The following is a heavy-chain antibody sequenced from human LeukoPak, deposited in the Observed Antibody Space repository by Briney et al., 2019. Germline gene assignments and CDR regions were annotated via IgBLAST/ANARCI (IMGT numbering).Heavy chain of an antibody. CDR3: AKPNTYYDILTGYWGSKYYFDY. J-gene: IGHJ4*02. CDR1: GFTFSSCG. CDR2: ISYDGSNK. D-gene: IGHD3-9*01. Sequence: GGSLRLSCAASGFTFSSCGMHWVRQAPGKGLEWVAVISYDGSNKYYADSVKGRFTISRDNSKNTLYLQMNSLRAEDTAVYYCAKPNTYYDILTGYWGSKYYFDYWGQGTLVTVSS. V-gene: IGHV3-30*18.